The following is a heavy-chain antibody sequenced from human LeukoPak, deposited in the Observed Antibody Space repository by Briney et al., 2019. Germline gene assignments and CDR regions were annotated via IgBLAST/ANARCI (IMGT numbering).Heavy chain of an antibody. J-gene: IGHJ6*02. Sequence: GGSLRLSCAASGITFSSYSMNWVRQAPGKGLEWVSCISSSSSYIYYADSVKGRFTISRDNAKNSLYLQMNSLRAEDTAVYYCARETQLGEVGVWGQGTTVTVSS. V-gene: IGHV3-21*01. CDR2: ISSSSSYI. CDR1: GITFSSYS. CDR3: ARETQLGEVGV. D-gene: IGHD3-16*01.